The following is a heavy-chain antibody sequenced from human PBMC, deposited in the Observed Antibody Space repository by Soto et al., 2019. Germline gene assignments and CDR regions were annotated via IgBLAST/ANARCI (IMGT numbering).Heavy chain of an antibody. CDR1: GFTFSSCA. J-gene: IGHJ3*02. CDR2: ISGSGGST. CDR3: AKDTSYYYDSSGYSVDGAFDI. Sequence: GGSLRLSCAASGFTFSSCAMSWVRQAPGKGLEWVSAISGSGGSTYYADSVKGRFTISRDNSKNTLYLQMNSLRAEDTAVYYCAKDTSYYYDSSGYSVDGAFDIWGQGTMVTVSS. D-gene: IGHD3-22*01. V-gene: IGHV3-23*01.